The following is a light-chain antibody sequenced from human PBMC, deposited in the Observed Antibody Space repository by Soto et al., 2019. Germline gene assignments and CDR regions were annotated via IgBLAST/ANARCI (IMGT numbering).Light chain of an antibody. CDR3: HQYGSSPWT. J-gene: IGKJ1*01. Sequence: EIVLTHSPGTLSLSPGERATLSCRASQSVSTNYLAWYQQKLGQAPRLLIYGASSRATGIPDRFSGSGSGTDFTLTISRLEPEDFTVYYCHQYGSSPWTFGQGTKVEI. CDR1: QSVSTNY. CDR2: GAS. V-gene: IGKV3-20*01.